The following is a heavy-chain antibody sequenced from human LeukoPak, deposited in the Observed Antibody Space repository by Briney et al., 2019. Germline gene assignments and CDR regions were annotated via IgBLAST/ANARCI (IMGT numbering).Heavy chain of an antibody. J-gene: IGHJ4*02. D-gene: IGHD2-2*01. V-gene: IGHV3-48*01. CDR3: AKAGEVDCSSTSCYGPSDY. CDR2: ISSSSSTI. Sequence: PGGSLRLSCAASGFTFSSYSMNWVRQAPGKGLEWVSYISSSSSTIYYADSVKGRFTISRDNSKNTLYLQMNSLRAEDTAVYYCAKAGEVDCSSTSCYGPSDYWGQGTLVTVSS. CDR1: GFTFSSYS.